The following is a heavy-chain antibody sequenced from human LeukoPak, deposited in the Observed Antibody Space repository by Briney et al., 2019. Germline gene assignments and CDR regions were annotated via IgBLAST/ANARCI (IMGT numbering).Heavy chain of an antibody. CDR1: GYTFTSYG. J-gene: IGHJ6*02. CDR2: ISTYNGNT. V-gene: IGHV1-18*01. CDR3: ARTVPVTTTRAFYYYYGMDV. D-gene: IGHD4-17*01. Sequence: ASVKVSCKASGYTFTSYGISWVRQAPGQGLEWMGWISTYNGNTNYAQKLQGRVTMTTDTSTSTAYMELRSLRSDDTAVYYCARTVPVTTTRAFYYYYGMDVWGQGTTVTVSS.